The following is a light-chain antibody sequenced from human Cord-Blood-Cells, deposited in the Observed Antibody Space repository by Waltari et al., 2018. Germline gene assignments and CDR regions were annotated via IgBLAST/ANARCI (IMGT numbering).Light chain of an antibody. Sequence: QSALTQPRSVSGSPGQSVTISCTGTSSDVGGYNYVSWYQQHPGKAPKLMIYDVSKRPPGVPDRLSRTKSGNTASLTTSGHQAEDEADYYCCSYAGSYTYVFGTGTNVTVL. CDR3: CSYAGSYTYV. V-gene: IGLV2-11*01. CDR2: DVS. J-gene: IGLJ1*01. CDR1: SSDVGGYNY.